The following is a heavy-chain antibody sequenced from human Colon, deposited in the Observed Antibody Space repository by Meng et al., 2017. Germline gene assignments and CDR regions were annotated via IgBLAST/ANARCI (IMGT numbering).Heavy chain of an antibody. D-gene: IGHD3-9*01. Sequence: EVQLLESGGDFVQPGGSLRLSCAASGFTFSNYALRWVRLAPGRGLEWVSAIDENGGMTFYADSVKGRFTVSRDNPQNTLYLQMNSLRVEDTAVYFCAKGSAPDWDYWGQGTLVTVSS. CDR1: GFTFSNYA. V-gene: IGHV3-23*01. CDR3: AKGSAPDWDY. CDR2: IDENGGMT. J-gene: IGHJ4*02.